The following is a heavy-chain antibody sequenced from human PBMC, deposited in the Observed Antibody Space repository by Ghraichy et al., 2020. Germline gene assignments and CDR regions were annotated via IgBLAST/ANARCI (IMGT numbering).Heavy chain of an antibody. CDR3: ARAVWLDVGRNDY. CDR2: MNPNSGNT. J-gene: IGHJ4*02. Sequence: ASVKVSCKASGYTFTSYDINWVRQATGQGLEWMGWMNPNSGNTGYAQKFQGRVTMTRNTSISTAYMELSSLRSEDTAVYYCARAVWLDVGRNDYWGQGTLVTVSS. V-gene: IGHV1-8*01. CDR1: GYTFTSYD. D-gene: IGHD6-19*01.